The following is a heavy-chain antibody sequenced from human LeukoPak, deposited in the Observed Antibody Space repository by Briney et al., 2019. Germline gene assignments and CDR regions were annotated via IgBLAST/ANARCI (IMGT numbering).Heavy chain of an antibody. J-gene: IGHJ4*02. CDR3: AKARYCSSPSCCNFDS. Sequence: GGSLRLSCAASGFTFSSYGIHWVRQAPGKGLEWVAFIRYDGSIKYYADSVKDRFTVSRDNSRNTLYLQMNSLRDEDTAVYYCAKARYCSSPSCCNFDSWGQGTLVTVSS. CDR2: IRYDGSIK. D-gene: IGHD2-2*01. V-gene: IGHV3-30*02. CDR1: GFTFSSYG.